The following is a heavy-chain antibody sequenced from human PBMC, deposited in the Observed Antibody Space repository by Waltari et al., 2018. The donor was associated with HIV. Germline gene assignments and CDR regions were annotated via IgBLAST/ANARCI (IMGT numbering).Heavy chain of an antibody. CDR2: VWAYDGNL. D-gene: IGHD5-18*01. CDR3: ARGGGSWIQETHYYKAFDV. CDR1: VKDFTLSG. J-gene: IGHJ6*01. V-gene: IGHV1-18*01. Sequence: QLLQSGSETRKPGATVTISCTAWVKDFTLSGIRRVGRAPGVGLGWVGWVWAYDGNLDIDRKFKDRVSLTTDTSTTTAFLEVRSLKVDDTAIYYCARGGGSWIQETHYYKAFDVWGHGTTVIVSS.